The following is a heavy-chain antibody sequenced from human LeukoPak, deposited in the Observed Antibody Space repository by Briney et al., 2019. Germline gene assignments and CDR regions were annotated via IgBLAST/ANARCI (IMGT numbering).Heavy chain of an antibody. CDR2: ISSSSSYI. V-gene: IGHV3-21*01. J-gene: IGHJ6*03. D-gene: IGHD1-26*01. CDR1: GFTFSSYS. Sequence: GGSLRLSCAASGFTFSSYSMNWVRQAPGKGLEWVSSISSSSSYIYYADSLKGRFTISRDNAKKSVYLQMNSLGPEDTAVYYCARDPYSGNYGNYYYYYMDVWGKGTTVTISS. CDR3: ARDPYSGNYGNYYYYYMDV.